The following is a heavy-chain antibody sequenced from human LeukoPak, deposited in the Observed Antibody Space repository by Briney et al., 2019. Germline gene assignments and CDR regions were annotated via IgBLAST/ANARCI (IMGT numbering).Heavy chain of an antibody. CDR2: ISGSGGST. V-gene: IGHV3-23*01. Sequence: GGSLRLSCAASGFTFSSYAMSWVRQAPGKGLEWVSGISGSGGSTDYADSVKGRFTISRDNSKNTLYLQMNSLRAEDTAVYYCAKAQVAILTGYEGPYYYYYGMDVWGQGTTVTVSS. D-gene: IGHD3-9*01. CDR3: AKAQVAILTGYEGPYYYYYGMDV. J-gene: IGHJ6*02. CDR1: GFTFSSYA.